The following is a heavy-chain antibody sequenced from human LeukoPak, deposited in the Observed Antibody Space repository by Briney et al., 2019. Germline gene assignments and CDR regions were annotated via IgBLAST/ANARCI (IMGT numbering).Heavy chain of an antibody. CDR3: AKDSVGLFQH. J-gene: IGHJ1*01. CDR2: ISYDGSNK. Sequence: PGGSLRLSCAASGFTFSSYGMHWVRQAPGKGPEWVAVISYDGSNKYYADSVRGRFTISRDNSKNTLYLQMNSLRAEDTAVYYCAKDSVGLFQHWGQGTLVTVSS. D-gene: IGHD3-10*01. CDR1: GFTFSSYG. V-gene: IGHV3-30*18.